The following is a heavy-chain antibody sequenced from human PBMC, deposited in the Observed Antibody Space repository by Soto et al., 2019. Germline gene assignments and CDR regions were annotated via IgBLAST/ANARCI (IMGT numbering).Heavy chain of an antibody. CDR2: IIPIFGTA. CDR3: ARGTTVTTLGYYGMDV. CDR1: GGTFSSYA. J-gene: IGHJ6*02. Sequence: ASVKVSCKASGGTFSSYAISWVRQAPGQGLEWMGGIIPIFGTANYAQKFQGRVTITADESTSTAYMELSSLRSEDTAVYYCARGTTVTTLGYYGMDVWGQGTTVTVSS. V-gene: IGHV1-69*13. D-gene: IGHD4-17*01.